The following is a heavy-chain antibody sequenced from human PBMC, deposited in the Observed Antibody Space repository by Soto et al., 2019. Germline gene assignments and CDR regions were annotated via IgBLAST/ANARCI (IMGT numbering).Heavy chain of an antibody. V-gene: IGHV3-23*01. CDR3: ANTRGLEWGAFDI. Sequence: GGSLRLSCAASGFTFSSYAMSWVRQAPGKGLEWVSAISGSGGSTYYADSVKGRFTISRDNSKNTLYLQMNSLRAEDRAVYYCANTRGLEWGAFDIWGQGTMVTVSS. D-gene: IGHD3-3*01. CDR2: ISGSGGST. CDR1: GFTFSSYA. J-gene: IGHJ3*02.